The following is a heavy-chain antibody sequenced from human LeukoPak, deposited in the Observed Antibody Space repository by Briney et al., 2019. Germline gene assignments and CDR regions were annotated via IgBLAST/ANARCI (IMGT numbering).Heavy chain of an antibody. J-gene: IGHJ6*03. D-gene: IGHD5-24*01. V-gene: IGHV3-53*01. CDR1: GFTVSSNY. CDR3: ARDPTSYSYYYMDI. CDR2: IYSGGST. Sequence: PGGSLRLSCAASGFTVSSNYMSWVRQAPGKGLEWVSVIYSGGSTYYADSVKGRFTISRDNSKNTLYLQMNSLRAEDTAVYYCARDPTSYSYYYMDIWGKGTTVTVSS.